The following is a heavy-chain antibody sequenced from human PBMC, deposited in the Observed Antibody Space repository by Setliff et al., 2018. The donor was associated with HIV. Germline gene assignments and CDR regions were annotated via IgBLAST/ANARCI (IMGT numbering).Heavy chain of an antibody. Sequence: SEALSLTCSVSGGSISSSRYYWGWIRQPPGKGLEWIGSIYYSGNTYYNPSLKSRVTISVDTSKNQFSLRLSSVTAADTAVYYCARGEQQLVRNAFDIWGQGTMVTVSS. V-gene: IGHV4-39*07. D-gene: IGHD6-13*01. CDR1: GGSISSSRYY. CDR2: IYYSGNT. CDR3: ARGEQQLVRNAFDI. J-gene: IGHJ3*02.